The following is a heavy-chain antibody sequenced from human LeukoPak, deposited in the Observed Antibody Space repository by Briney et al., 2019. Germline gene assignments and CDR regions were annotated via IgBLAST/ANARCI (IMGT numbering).Heavy chain of an antibody. J-gene: IGHJ3*02. CDR3: ARNAREWSGWHADAFDI. CDR1: GGSISSYY. D-gene: IGHD6-19*01. V-gene: IGHV4-4*07. CDR2: IYTSGST. Sequence: PSETLSLTCTVSGGSISSYYWSWIRQPAGKGLEWIGRIYTSGSTNYNPSLKSRVTMSVDTSKNQFSLKLSSVTAADTAVYYCARNAREWSGWHADAFDIWGQGTMVTVSS.